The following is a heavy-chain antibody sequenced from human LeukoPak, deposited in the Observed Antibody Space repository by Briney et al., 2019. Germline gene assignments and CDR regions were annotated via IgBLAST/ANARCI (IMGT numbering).Heavy chain of an antibody. Sequence: GRSLRLSCAASGFTFSSYGMHWVRQAPGKGLEWVAVISYDGSNKYYVDSVKGRFTISRDNSKNTLYLQMNSLRAEDTAVYYCAKVTTSGSYYNNWFDPWGQGTLVTVSS. J-gene: IGHJ5*02. V-gene: IGHV3-30*18. D-gene: IGHD3-10*01. CDR2: ISYDGSNK. CDR3: AKVTTSGSYYNNWFDP. CDR1: GFTFSSYG.